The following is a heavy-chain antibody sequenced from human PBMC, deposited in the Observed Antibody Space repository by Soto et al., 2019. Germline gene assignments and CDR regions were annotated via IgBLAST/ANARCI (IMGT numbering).Heavy chain of an antibody. CDR2: IRSKANSYAT. CDR1: GFTFSGSA. Sequence: PGGSLRLSCAASGFTFSGSAMHWVRQASGKGLEWVGRIRSKANSYATAYAASVKSRFTISRDDSKNTEYLQMNSLKTEDTAVYYCARPIRGAPNALDIWGQGTMVTVSS. CDR3: ARPIRGAPNALDI. V-gene: IGHV3-73*01. D-gene: IGHD1-26*01. J-gene: IGHJ3*02.